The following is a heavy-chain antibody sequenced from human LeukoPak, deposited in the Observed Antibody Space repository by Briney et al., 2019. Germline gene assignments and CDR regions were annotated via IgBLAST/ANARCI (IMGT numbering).Heavy chain of an antibody. Sequence: ASVKVSCKASGGTFSSYAISWVRQAPGQGLEWMGGIIPIFGTANYAQKFQGRVTITTDESTSTAYMELSSLRSEDTAVYYCGGAGGGAGRDYYYMDVWGKGTTVTVSS. CDR2: IIPIFGTA. V-gene: IGHV1-69*05. D-gene: IGHD6-19*01. J-gene: IGHJ6*03. CDR1: GGTFSSYA. CDR3: GGAGGGAGRDYYYMDV.